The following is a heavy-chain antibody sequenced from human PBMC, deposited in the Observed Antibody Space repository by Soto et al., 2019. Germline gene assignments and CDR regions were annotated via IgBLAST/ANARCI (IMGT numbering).Heavy chain of an antibody. CDR2: INHSGST. CDR3: ARQSGGYSSGGSCYFIDY. D-gene: IGHD2-15*01. Sequence: PSETLSLTCAVYGGSFSGYYWSWIRQPPGKGLEWIGEINHSGSTNYNPSLKSRVTISVDTSKNQFSLKLSSVTAADTAVYYCARQSGGYSSGGSCYFIDYWGQGTLVTVSS. V-gene: IGHV4-34*01. CDR1: GGSFSGYY. J-gene: IGHJ4*02.